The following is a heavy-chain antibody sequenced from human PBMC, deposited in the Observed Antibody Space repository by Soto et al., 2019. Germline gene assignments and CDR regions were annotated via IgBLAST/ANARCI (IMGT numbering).Heavy chain of an antibody. Sequence: SSETLSLTCAVYGGSFSGDYWSWIRQPPGKVLEWIGEINHSGSTNYNPSLKSRVTISVDTPKNQFSLKLSSVTAADTAVYYCASRELLYGGEVYYYYGMHVWGQVTTVTVSS. CDR3: ASRELLYGGEVYYYYGMHV. CDR1: GGSFSGDY. V-gene: IGHV4-34*01. CDR2: INHSGST. D-gene: IGHD2-2*02. J-gene: IGHJ6*02.